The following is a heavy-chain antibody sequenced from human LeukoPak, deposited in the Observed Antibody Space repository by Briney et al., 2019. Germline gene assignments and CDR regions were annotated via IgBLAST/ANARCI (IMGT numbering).Heavy chain of an antibody. D-gene: IGHD3-22*01. CDR3: ARAGSSGYPSHFDY. Sequence: GGSLRLSCAASGFTFSSYGMHWVRQAPGKGLEWVAVIWYDGSNKYYADSVKGRFTISRDNSKNTLYLQMNSLRAEDTAAYYCARAGSSGYPSHFDYWGQGTLVTVSS. CDR1: GFTFSSYG. V-gene: IGHV3-33*01. CDR2: IWYDGSNK. J-gene: IGHJ4*02.